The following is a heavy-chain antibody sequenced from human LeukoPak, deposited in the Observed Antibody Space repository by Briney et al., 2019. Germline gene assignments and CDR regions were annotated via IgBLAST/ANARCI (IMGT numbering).Heavy chain of an antibody. CDR2: IYYSGST. CDR1: GGSISNYY. Sequence: SETLSLTCTVSGGSISNYYWSWIRQPPGKGLEWIGYIYYSGSTNYNPSLNSRVTISVDTSKKQFSLKLSSVTAADTAVYYCARVTGYIIEDYFDYWGQGTLVTVSS. D-gene: IGHD6-13*01. J-gene: IGHJ4*02. V-gene: IGHV4-59*01. CDR3: ARVTGYIIEDYFDY.